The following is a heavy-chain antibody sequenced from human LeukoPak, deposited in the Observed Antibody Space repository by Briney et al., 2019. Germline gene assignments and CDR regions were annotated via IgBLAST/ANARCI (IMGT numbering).Heavy chain of an antibody. V-gene: IGHV3-11*01. D-gene: IGHD3-10*01. J-gene: IGHJ6*03. CDR2: ISSSGSTI. Sequence: GGSLRLSCAASGFTFSDYYMSWIRQAPGKGLEWVSYISSSGSTIYYADSVKGRFTISRDNSKNTLYLQMNSLRAEDTAVYYGARHGSITMVRGRLRYYYMDVWGKGTTVTISS. CDR3: ARHGSITMVRGRLRYYYMDV. CDR1: GFTFSDYY.